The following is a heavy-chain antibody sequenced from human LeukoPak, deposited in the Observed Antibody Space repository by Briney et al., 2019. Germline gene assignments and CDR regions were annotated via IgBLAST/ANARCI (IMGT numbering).Heavy chain of an antibody. D-gene: IGHD3-10*01. CDR2: IRFDGSDK. CDR3: AKSSGTYYSIDY. Sequence: GGSLRLSCAASGFTLSTYGMHWVRRAPGKGLEWVAFIRFDGSDKYYADSVKGRFTISRDNSKNTLYLQMNSLRAEDTAVYYCAKSSGTYYSIDYWGQGTLVTVSS. CDR1: GFTLSTYG. J-gene: IGHJ4*02. V-gene: IGHV3-30*02.